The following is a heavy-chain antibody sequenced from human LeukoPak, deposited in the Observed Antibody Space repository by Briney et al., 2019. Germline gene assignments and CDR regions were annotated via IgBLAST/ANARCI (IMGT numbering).Heavy chain of an antibody. CDR1: GGSISSSSYY. Sequence: SETLSLTXTVSGGSISSSSYYWGWIRQPPGKGLEWIGSIYYSGSTYYNPSLKSRVTISVDTSKNQFSLKLSSVTAADTAVYYCARTPGQKYYDSSGPFDYWGQGTLVTVSS. CDR3: ARTPGQKYYDSSGPFDY. D-gene: IGHD3-22*01. CDR2: IYYSGST. V-gene: IGHV4-39*01. J-gene: IGHJ4*02.